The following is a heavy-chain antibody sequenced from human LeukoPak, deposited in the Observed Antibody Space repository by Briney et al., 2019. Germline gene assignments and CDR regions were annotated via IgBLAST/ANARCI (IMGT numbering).Heavy chain of an antibody. D-gene: IGHD6-19*01. CDR3: ARAGTAVAGTRFDY. CDR1: GGSISSYY. CDR2: IYTSGST. V-gene: IGHV4-4*07. J-gene: IGHJ4*02. Sequence: PSETLSLTCAGSGGSISSYYWSCIRQPAGKGLEWIGRIYTSGSTNYNPSLKSRVTMSVDTSKNQFSLKLSSVTAADTAVYYCARAGTAVAGTRFDYWGQGTLVTVSS.